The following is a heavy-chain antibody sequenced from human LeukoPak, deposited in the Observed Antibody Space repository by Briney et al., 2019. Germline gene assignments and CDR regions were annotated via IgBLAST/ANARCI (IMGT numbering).Heavy chain of an antibody. CDR1: GYTFIDYA. CDR3: ARGSTSDWPLDH. CDR2: IDAGNGDT. J-gene: IGHJ4*02. D-gene: IGHD2-2*01. Sequence: ASVTVSFTASGYTFIDYAVHWVRQAPGQRFEWMGWIDAGNGDTRYSQKFQGRVTITRDTSASTAYIELRSLRSEDTAMYYCARGSTSDWPLDHWGQETLVTISS. V-gene: IGHV1-3*01.